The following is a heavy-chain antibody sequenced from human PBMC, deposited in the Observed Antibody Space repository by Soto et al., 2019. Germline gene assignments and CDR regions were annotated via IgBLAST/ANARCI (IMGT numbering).Heavy chain of an antibody. J-gene: IGHJ4*02. V-gene: IGHV3-7*03. D-gene: IGHD3-22*01. CDR1: GFTFRSYW. CDR3: ARATQSYYDTSGYYSYVH. CDR2: INQAGNEK. Sequence: GGSLRLSCAVSGFTFRSYWMGWVRQAPGKGLEWVANINQAGNEKYYVDSVKGRFTISRDNAKSSLYLQMNNLRAEDTAFYFCARATQSYYDTSGYYSYVHWGQGAQVTVSS.